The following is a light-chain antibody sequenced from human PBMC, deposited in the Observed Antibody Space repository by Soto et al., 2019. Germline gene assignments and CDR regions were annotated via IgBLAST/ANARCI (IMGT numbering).Light chain of an antibody. CDR3: QSYDSSLSAHV. J-gene: IGLJ1*01. Sequence: QSVLTQPPSVSGAPGQRVTISCTGSSSNIGAYYDVHWYQQLPGTAPKLLIYGNNNRPSGVPDRFSGSKSGTSASLAITGLQAEDEAYYYCQSYDSSLSAHVFGTGTKLTVL. CDR2: GNN. V-gene: IGLV1-40*01. CDR1: SSNIGAYYD.